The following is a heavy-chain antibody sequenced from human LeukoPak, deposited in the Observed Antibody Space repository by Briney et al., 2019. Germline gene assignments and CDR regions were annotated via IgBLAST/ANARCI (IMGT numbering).Heavy chain of an antibody. D-gene: IGHD1-26*01. CDR3: AREDDTGRYMGDDAFDI. Sequence: ASVKVSCKASGGTFNSYAVSWVRQAPGQGLEWMGGIIPMSDTANYPQKFRGRLTITADIPTSTVYMELSSLRSEDTAVYDCAREDDTGRYMGDDAFDIWGQGTMVTVSS. CDR1: GGTFNSYA. V-gene: IGHV1-69*06. CDR2: IIPMSDTA. J-gene: IGHJ3*02.